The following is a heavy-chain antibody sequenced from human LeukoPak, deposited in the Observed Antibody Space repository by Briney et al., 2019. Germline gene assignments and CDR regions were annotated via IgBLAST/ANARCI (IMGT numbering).Heavy chain of an antibody. J-gene: IGHJ4*02. D-gene: IGHD3-9*01. V-gene: IGHV4-59*01. CDR2: IYYSGST. CDR1: GGSISNYY. CDR3: ARAGRSYDILTGYYITGFDY. Sequence: SETLSLTCTVSGGSISNYYWSWIRQPPGKGLEWIGYIYYSGSTNYNPSLKSRVTISVDTSKNQFSLKLSSVTAADTAVYYCARAGRSYDILTGYYITGFDYWGQGTLVTVSS.